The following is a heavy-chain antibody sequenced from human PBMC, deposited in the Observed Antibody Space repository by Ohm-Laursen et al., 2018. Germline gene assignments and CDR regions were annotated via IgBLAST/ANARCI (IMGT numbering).Heavy chain of an antibody. D-gene: IGHD6-13*01. CDR2: IIPILGIA. CDR3: ARVSEAAGTDY. J-gene: IGHJ4*02. V-gene: IGHV1-69*04. CDR1: GGTFSSYA. Sequence: SSVKVSCKASGGTFSSYAISWVRQAPGQGLEWMGRIIPILGIANYAQKFQGRVTITAGKSTSTAYMELSSLRSEDTAVYYCARVSEAAGTDYWGQGTLVTVSS.